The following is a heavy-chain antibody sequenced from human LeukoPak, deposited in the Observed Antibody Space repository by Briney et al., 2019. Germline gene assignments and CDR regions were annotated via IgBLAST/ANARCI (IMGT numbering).Heavy chain of an antibody. CDR2: IYYSGST. D-gene: IGHD6-13*01. J-gene: IGHJ6*04. CDR1: GGSISSSSYY. V-gene: IGHV4-39*07. CDR3: ARPAYSSSPVDV. Sequence: PSETLSLTCTVSGGSISSSSYYWGWIRQPPGKGLEWIGSIYYSGSTYYNPSLKSRVTTSVDTSKNQFSLKLSSVTAADTAVYYCARPAYSSSPVDVWGKGTTVTVSS.